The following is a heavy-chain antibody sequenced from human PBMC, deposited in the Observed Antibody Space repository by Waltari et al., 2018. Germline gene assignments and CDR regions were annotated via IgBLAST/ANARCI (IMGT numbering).Heavy chain of an antibody. CDR2: IHPNSGAT. CDR3: ARDHYYDSPGLDY. D-gene: IGHD3-22*01. Sequence: QVQLVQSGAEMKKPGASVIVSCKTSGYTFTGHHIHWVRQAPGQGFEWMGWIHPNSGATRYAQIFQGRVIMTRDTSISTVYMDLSGLKSDDTAVYYCARDHYYDSPGLDYWGQGTLVTVSS. J-gene: IGHJ4*02. V-gene: IGHV1-2*02. CDR1: GYTFTGHH.